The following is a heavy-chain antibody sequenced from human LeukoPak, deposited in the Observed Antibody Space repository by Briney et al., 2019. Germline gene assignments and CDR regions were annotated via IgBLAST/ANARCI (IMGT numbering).Heavy chain of an antibody. CDR2: ISSSSSYI. Sequence: PGGSLRLSCAASGFTFSSYSMNWVRQAPGKGLEWVSSISSSSSYIYYADSAKGRFTISRDNAKNSLYLQMNSLRAEDTAVYYCARGEFGRDGYNYLGNDYWGQGTLVTVSS. CDR3: ARGEFGRDGYNYLGNDY. J-gene: IGHJ4*02. D-gene: IGHD5-24*01. V-gene: IGHV3-21*01. CDR1: GFTFSSYS.